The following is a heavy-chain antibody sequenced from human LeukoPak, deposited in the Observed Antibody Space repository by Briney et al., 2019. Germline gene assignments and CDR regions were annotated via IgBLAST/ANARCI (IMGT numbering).Heavy chain of an antibody. CDR1: GGSFSGYY. Sequence: PSETLSLTCAVYGGSFSGYYWSWIRQPPGKGLEWIGEINHSGSTNYNPSLKSRVTISVDTSKNQFSLKLSSVTAADTAVYYCASHYYYDSSATTNWFDPWGQGTLVTVSS. CDR2: INHSGST. D-gene: IGHD3-22*01. J-gene: IGHJ5*02. V-gene: IGHV4-34*01. CDR3: ASHYYYDSSATTNWFDP.